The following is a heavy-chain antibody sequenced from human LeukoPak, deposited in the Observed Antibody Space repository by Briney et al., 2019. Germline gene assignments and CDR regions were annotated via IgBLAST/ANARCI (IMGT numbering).Heavy chain of an antibody. Sequence: SETLSLTCDVSGYSISSGYYWGWIRQPPGKGLERIGSIYHSGSTYYNPSLKSRVTISVDMSKNQSPLKRSSVTAADTAVYCCARGSSMVRGIRVYWGQGTLVTVSS. V-gene: IGHV4-38-2*01. J-gene: IGHJ4*02. CDR1: GYSISSGYY. D-gene: IGHD3-10*01. CDR2: IYHSGST. CDR3: ARGSSMVRGIRVY.